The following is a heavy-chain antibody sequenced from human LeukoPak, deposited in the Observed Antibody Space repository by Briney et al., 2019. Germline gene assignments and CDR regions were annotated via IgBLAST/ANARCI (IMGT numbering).Heavy chain of an antibody. Sequence: GGSLRLSYAASGFTFDDYAMHWVRQAPGKGLEWVSGISCNSGTIGYADSVKGRFTISRDNAKNSLYLQMNSLRAEDTALYYCGKDVSRILYYFDYWGQGTLVTVSS. J-gene: IGHJ4*02. CDR3: GKDVSRILYYFDY. CDR2: ISCNSGTI. V-gene: IGHV3-9*01. D-gene: IGHD2-15*01. CDR1: GFTFDDYA.